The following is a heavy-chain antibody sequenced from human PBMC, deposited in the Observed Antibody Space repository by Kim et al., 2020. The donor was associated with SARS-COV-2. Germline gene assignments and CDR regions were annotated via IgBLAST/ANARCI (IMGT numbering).Heavy chain of an antibody. D-gene: IGHD2-15*01. V-gene: IGHV3-53*01. CDR1: GFTVSSNY. CDR3: ASHSPFPNGALPDYYGMDV. CDR2: IYSGGST. J-gene: IGHJ6*02. Sequence: GGSLRLSCAASGFTVSSNYMSWVRQAPGKGLEWVSVIYSGGSTYYADSVKGRFTISRDNSKNTLYLQMNSLRAEDTAVYYCASHSPFPNGALPDYYGMDVWGQGTTVTVSS.